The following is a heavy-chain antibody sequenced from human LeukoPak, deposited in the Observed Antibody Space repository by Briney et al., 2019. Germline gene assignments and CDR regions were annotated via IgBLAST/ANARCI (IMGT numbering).Heavy chain of an antibody. V-gene: IGHV3-23*01. CDR2: IIGVGDST. CDR1: GFTFSSYV. Sequence: GGSLRLSCAASGFTFSSYVMSWVRQAPGKGPEWVSAIIGVGDSTYYAESVKGRFTISRDNSENTLYLQMNSLRAEDTAVYYCAKGSSSSRPYYFDYWGQGTLVTVSS. CDR3: AKGSSSSRPYYFDY. D-gene: IGHD6-13*01. J-gene: IGHJ4*02.